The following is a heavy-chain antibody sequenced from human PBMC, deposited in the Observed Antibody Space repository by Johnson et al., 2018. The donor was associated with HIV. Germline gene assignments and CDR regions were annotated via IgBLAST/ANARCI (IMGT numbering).Heavy chain of an antibody. V-gene: IGHV3-20*04. D-gene: IGHD6-13*01. CDR1: GFTFSTYA. CDR2: IYWNGGST. CDR3: ARDPGYSSFDI. Sequence: VQLVESGGGLVQPVGSLRLSCAASGFTFSTYAMSWVRQAPGKGLEWVSGIYWNGGSTGYADSVKGRFTISRDNAKNSLYLQMSSLRAEDTAVYYCARDPGYSSFDIWGQGTMVTVSS. J-gene: IGHJ3*02.